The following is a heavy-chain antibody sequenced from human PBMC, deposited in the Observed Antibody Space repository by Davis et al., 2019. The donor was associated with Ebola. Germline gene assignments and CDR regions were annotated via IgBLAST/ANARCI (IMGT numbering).Heavy chain of an antibody. CDR1: GYSISSGYY. J-gene: IGHJ2*01. Sequence: PSETLSLTCTVSGYSISSGYYWGWIRQPPGKGLEWIGEINHSGSTNYNPSLKSRVTISVDTSKNQFSLKLSSVTAADTAVYYCARASAKRITIFGVVIPRNWYFDLWGRGTLVTVSS. CDR2: INHSGST. D-gene: IGHD3-3*01. CDR3: ARASAKRITIFGVVIPRNWYFDL. V-gene: IGHV4-38-2*02.